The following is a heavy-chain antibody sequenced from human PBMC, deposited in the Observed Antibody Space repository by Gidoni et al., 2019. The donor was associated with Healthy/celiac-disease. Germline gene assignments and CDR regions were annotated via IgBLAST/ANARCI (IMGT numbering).Heavy chain of an antibody. CDR3: RRAGYYEH. D-gene: IGHD3-10*01. V-gene: IGHV3-33*01. J-gene: IGHJ4*02. Sequence: QVQLVASGGGVVQPGRSLRLSCAGSGFPFSSYGMHWVRQAPVKGLEWVAVIWYDGSNKYYADSVKGRFTISRDNSKNTLYLQMNSLRAEDTAVYYCRRAGYYEHWGQGTLVTVSS. CDR2: IWYDGSNK. CDR1: GFPFSSYG.